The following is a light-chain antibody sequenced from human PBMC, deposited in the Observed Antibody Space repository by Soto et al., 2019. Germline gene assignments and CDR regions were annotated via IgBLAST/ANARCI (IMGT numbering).Light chain of an antibody. J-gene: IGLJ1*01. V-gene: IGLV2-8*01. Sequence: QSVLTQPPSASGSPGQSVTISCTGTSSDVGGYNYVSWYQQHPGKAPKLMIYEVSKRPSGVPDRFSGSKSGNTASLTVSGLQAEDEADYYCQSYDSSLSALYVFGTGTKVTVL. CDR1: SSDVGGYNY. CDR3: QSYDSSLSALYV. CDR2: EVS.